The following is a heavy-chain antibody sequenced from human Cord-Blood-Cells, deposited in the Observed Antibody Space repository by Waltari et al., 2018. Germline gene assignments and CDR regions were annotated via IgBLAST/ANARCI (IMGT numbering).Heavy chain of an antibody. D-gene: IGHD6-13*01. CDR3: ARTIAAAGAEYFQH. CDR2: INPNSGGT. J-gene: IGHJ1*01. V-gene: IGHV1-2*02. CDR1: GYTFTGYY. Sequence: QVQLVQSGAEVKKPGASVKVSCKASGYTFTGYYMHWVRHAPGQGLEWMGWINPNSGGTNYAQKLQGRVTMTRDTSVSTAYMELSRLGSDDTAVYYCARTIAAAGAEYFQHWGQDTLVTVSS.